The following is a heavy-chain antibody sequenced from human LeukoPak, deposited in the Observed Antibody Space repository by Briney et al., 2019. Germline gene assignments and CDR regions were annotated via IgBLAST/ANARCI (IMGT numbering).Heavy chain of an antibody. CDR1: GGSISSYY. D-gene: IGHD3-22*01. V-gene: IGHV4-59*08. CDR2: IYYSGST. Sequence: SETLSLTCTVSGGSISSYYWSWIRQPPGKGLEWIGYIYYSGSTNYNPSLKSRVTISVDTSKNQFSLKLSSVTAADTTVYYCARHKGSGYDYWGQGTLVTVSS. CDR3: ARHKGSGYDY. J-gene: IGHJ4*02.